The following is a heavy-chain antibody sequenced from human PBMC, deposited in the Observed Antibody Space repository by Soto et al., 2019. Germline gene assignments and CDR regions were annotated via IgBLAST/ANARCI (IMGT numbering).Heavy chain of an antibody. Sequence: GGSLRLSCAASGFTFSSYSMNWVRQAPGKGLEWVSSISSSSSYIYYADSVKGRFTISRDNAKNSLYLQMNSLRAEDTAVYYCARDRAGYDSRHSDYWGQGTLVTVSS. CDR3: ARDRAGYDSRHSDY. J-gene: IGHJ4*02. V-gene: IGHV3-21*01. D-gene: IGHD3-22*01. CDR1: GFTFSSYS. CDR2: ISSSSSYI.